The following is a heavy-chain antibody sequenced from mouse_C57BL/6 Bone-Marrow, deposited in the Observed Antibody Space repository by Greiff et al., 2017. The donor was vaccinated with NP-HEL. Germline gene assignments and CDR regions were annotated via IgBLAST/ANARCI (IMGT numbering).Heavy chain of an antibody. CDR3: AGEGKNLIYYGYAMDY. Sequence: QVQLQQPGAELVRPGTSVKLSCKASGYTFTSYWMHWVKQRPGQGLEWIGVIDPSDSYTNYTQKFKGKATMTVATSSSPAYMQISSLTSEDSAVYYCAGEGKNLIYYGYAMDYWGQGTSVTVSS. V-gene: IGHV1-59*01. D-gene: IGHD2-1*01. CDR2: IDPSDSYT. J-gene: IGHJ4*01. CDR1: GYTFTSYW.